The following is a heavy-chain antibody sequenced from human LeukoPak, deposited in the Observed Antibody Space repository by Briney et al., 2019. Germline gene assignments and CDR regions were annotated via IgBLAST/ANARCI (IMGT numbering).Heavy chain of an antibody. CDR1: GYSFTSYW. CDR2: IYPGDSDT. D-gene: IGHD3-3*01. J-gene: IGHJ3*02. Sequence: KYGESLKISCKGSGYSFTSYWIGWVRQMPGKGLEWMGIIYPGDSDTRYSPSFQGQVTISADKSISTAYLQWSSLKASDTAMYYCARRWKTRVVTDDAFGIWGQGAMVTVSS. CDR3: ARRWKTRVVTDDAFGI. V-gene: IGHV5-51*01.